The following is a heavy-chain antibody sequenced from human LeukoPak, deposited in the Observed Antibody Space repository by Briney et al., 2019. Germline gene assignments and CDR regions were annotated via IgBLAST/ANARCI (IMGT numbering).Heavy chain of an antibody. CDR1: GGSISSSSYY. Sequence: KPSETLSLTCTVSGGSISSSSYYWGWIRQPPGKELEWIGSIYYSGSTYYNPSLKSRVTISVDTSKNQFSLKLSSVTAADTAVYYCARHASYYYYMDVWGKGTTVTISS. CDR3: ARHASYYYYMDV. CDR2: IYYSGST. J-gene: IGHJ6*03. V-gene: IGHV4-39*01.